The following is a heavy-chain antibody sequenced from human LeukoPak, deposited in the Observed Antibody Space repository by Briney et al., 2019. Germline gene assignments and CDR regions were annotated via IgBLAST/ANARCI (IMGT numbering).Heavy chain of an antibody. D-gene: IGHD1-26*01. CDR2: INPNSGGT. V-gene: IGHV1-2*06. Sequence: ASVKVSCKASEYTFTGYYMHWVRQAPGQGLEWMGRINPNSGGTNYAQKFQGRVTMTRDTSISTAYMELSRLRSDDTAVYYCAREETLVGAPLSAWFDPWGQGTMVTVSS. CDR3: AREETLVGAPLSAWFDP. CDR1: EYTFTGYY. J-gene: IGHJ5*02.